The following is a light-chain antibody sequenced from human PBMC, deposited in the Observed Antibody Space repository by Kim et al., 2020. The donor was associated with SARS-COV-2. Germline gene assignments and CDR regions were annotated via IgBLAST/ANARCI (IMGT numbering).Light chain of an antibody. CDR2: RDS. CDR1: NIGSKN. Sequence: SYELTQPLSVSVALGQTARITCGGNNIGSKNVHWYQQKPGQAPVLVIYRDSNRPSGIPERFSGSNSWNTATLTISRAQAGDEADYYCQVWDSSTYVFGTG. V-gene: IGLV3-9*01. J-gene: IGLJ1*01. CDR3: QVWDSSTYV.